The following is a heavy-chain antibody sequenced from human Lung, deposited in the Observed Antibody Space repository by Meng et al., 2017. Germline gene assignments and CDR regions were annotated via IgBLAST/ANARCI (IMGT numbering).Heavy chain of an antibody. CDR1: DYTFTGYG. V-gene: IGHV1-18*01. CDR2: LGAHDGDT. CDR3: ARGTPGRSYSDY. Sequence: QVQPVQSGPEVKKPGASGKVPCKASDYTFTGYGVSWVRQAPGQGLEWMAWLGAHDGDTSHAPKFQGRVTVSADRPTATACMELRSLRSDDTAVYYCARGTPGRSYSDYWGQGTLVTVSS. D-gene: IGHD3-10*01. J-gene: IGHJ4*02.